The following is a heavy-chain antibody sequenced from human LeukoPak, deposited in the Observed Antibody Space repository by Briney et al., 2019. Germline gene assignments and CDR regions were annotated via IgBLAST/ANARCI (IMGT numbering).Heavy chain of an antibody. CDR3: ARDLTTGYSSGWFDY. CDR2: IFYSGST. V-gene: IGHV4-39*07. Sequence: PSETLSLTCTVSSGSISTSNYYWGWVRQPPGKALEWIGNIFYSGSTYYSPSLKSRVTISLDTSRNQFSLKLNSVTAADTAVYYCARDLTTGYSSGWFDYWGQGTLVTVSS. J-gene: IGHJ4*02. CDR1: SGSISTSNYY. D-gene: IGHD6-19*01.